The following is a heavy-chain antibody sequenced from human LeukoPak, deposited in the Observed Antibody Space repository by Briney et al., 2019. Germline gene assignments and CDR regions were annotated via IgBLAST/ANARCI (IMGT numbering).Heavy chain of an antibody. D-gene: IGHD1-14*01. CDR3: ARGVAGDAFDI. Sequence: SETLSLTCAVYGGSFSGYYWSWIRQPPGKGLEWIGEINHSGSTNYNPSLKSRVTISVDTSKNQFSLKLSSVTAADTAVYYCARGVAGDAFDIWGQGAMVTVSS. V-gene: IGHV4-34*01. CDR1: GGSFSGYY. J-gene: IGHJ3*02. CDR2: INHSGST.